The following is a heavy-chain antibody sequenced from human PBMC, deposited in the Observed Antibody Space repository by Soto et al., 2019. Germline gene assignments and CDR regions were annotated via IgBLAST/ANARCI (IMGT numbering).Heavy chain of an antibody. D-gene: IGHD2-2*01. CDR2: ISDSGST. Sequence: EVQLLESGGALVQPGGSLRLSCAASGFTFSNHAMNWVRQAPGKGLEWVSTISDSGSTYYADSVKGRFTLSRDNSKNTLYLQMNSMRAEDTAVYYCARDPGGHYCTSTSCLYFVAHWGQGTLVIVSS. V-gene: IGHV3-23*01. J-gene: IGHJ4*02. CDR3: ARDPGGHYCTSTSCLYFVAH. CDR1: GFTFSNHA.